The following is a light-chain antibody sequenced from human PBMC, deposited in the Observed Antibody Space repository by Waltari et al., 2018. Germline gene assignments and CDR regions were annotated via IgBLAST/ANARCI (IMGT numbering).Light chain of an antibody. J-gene: IGLJ3*02. V-gene: IGLV2-23*01. CDR2: DDT. CDR3: CSYAGSYTWV. Sequence: QSALTQPASVSGSPGQSLTISCTGTSRDVGNYNLVSWYQQYPGKAPKVMIYDDTRRPSGVSDRFSGSKSGNTASLTISGVRAEDEADYYCCSYAGSYTWVFGGGTKLTVL. CDR1: SRDVGNYNL.